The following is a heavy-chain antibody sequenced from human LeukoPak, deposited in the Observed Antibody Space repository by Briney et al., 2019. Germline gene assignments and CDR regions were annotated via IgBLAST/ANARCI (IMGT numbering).Heavy chain of an antibody. CDR2: IYYSGST. D-gene: IGHD6-13*01. V-gene: IGHV4-59*12. CDR1: GGSISSYY. J-gene: IGHJ3*02. Sequence: PSETLSLTCTVSGGSISSYYWSWIRQPPGKGLEWIGYIYYSGSTNYNPSLKSRVTISVDTSKNQFSLKLSSVTAADTAVYYCARPSIAAAGITAFDIWRQGTMVTVSS. CDR3: ARPSIAAAGITAFDI.